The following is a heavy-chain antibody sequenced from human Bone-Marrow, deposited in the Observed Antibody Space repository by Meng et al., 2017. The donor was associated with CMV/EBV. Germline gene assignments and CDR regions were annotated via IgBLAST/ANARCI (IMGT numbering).Heavy chain of an antibody. D-gene: IGHD5-24*01. J-gene: IGHJ4*02. CDR2: INQDGSVK. CDR1: GVTFGTYW. Sequence: GESLKISCVASGVTFGTYWMSWVRQAPGKGLAWVANINQDGSVKFYVDSVKGRLTISRDNAKNSLYLQMNSLRVEDTAVYYCARDNDGTDYWGQGTLVTVSS. V-gene: IGHV3-7*01. CDR3: ARDNDGTDY.